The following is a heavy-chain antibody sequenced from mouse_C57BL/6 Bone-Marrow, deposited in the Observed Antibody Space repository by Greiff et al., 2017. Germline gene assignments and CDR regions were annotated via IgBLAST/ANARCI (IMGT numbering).Heavy chain of an antibody. Sequence: QVQLQQPGAELVKPGASVKMSCKASGYTFTSYWITWVKQRPGQGLEWIGDIYPGSGSTNYNEKFKGKATLTVDTSSSTAYMQLSSLTSDDSAVYYCARWPFAYWGQGTLVTVSA. CDR1: GYTFTSYW. CDR2: IYPGSGST. V-gene: IGHV1-55*01. J-gene: IGHJ3*01. CDR3: ARWPFAY.